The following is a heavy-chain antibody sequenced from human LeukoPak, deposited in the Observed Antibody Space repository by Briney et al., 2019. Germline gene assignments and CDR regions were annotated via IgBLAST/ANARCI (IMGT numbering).Heavy chain of an antibody. V-gene: IGHV4-31*11. CDR3: ARVGGYTAMVDY. Sequence: PSETLSLTCAVYGGSFSGYYWSWIRQHPGKGLEWIGYIYYSGSTYYNPSLKSRVTISVDTSKNQFSLKLSSVTAADTAVYYCARVGGYTAMVDYWGQGTLVTVSS. CDR1: GGSFSGYY. J-gene: IGHJ4*02. CDR2: IYYSGST. D-gene: IGHD5-18*01.